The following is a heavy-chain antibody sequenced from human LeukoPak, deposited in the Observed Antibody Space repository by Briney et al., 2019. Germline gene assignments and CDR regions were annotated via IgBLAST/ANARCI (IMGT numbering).Heavy chain of an antibody. CDR3: ARMGSSYENVFDI. J-gene: IGHJ3*02. D-gene: IGHD6-13*01. CDR1: GGSVSSGSYY. V-gene: IGHV4-61*01. CDR2: IYYSGST. Sequence: SETLSLTCTVSGGSVSSGSYYWSWIRQPPGKGLEWIGYIYYSGSTNYNPSLKSRVTISVDMSKKQFSLKLSSVTAADTAVYYCARMGSSYENVFDIWGQGTMVTVSS.